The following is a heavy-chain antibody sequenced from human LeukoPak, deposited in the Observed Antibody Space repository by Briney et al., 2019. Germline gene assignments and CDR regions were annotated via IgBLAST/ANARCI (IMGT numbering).Heavy chain of an antibody. CDR2: ISYSGIT. V-gene: IGHV4-59*12. CDR3: ARLRDYGSGSANFDF. D-gene: IGHD3-10*01. Sequence: SETLSLTCTVSGASISSNYWSWIRQPPGKGLEWVAYISYSGITNYNPSLKSRVTISLDTSKNQFSLKLSSVTAADTAVYYCARLRDYGSGSANFDFWGQGTLVTVSS. CDR1: GASISSNY. J-gene: IGHJ4*02.